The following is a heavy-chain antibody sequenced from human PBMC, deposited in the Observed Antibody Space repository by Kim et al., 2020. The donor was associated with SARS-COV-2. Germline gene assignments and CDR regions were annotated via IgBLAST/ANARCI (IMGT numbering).Heavy chain of an antibody. D-gene: IGHD6-19*01. V-gene: IGHV3-21*01. CDR1: GFTFSSYS. CDR2: ISSSSSYI. Sequence: GGSLRLFCAASGFTFSSYSMNWVRQAPGKGLEWVSSISSSSSYIYYADSVKGRFTISRDNAKNSLYLQMNSLRAEDTGVYYCASEVRGWRASDYWGQGTLVTVSS. CDR3: ASEVRGWRASDY. J-gene: IGHJ4*02.